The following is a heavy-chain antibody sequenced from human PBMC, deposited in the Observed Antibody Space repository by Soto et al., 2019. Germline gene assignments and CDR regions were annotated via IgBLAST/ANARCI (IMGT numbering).Heavy chain of an antibody. CDR2: IYYSGST. CDR1: GGSISSSSYY. D-gene: IGHD6-6*01. Sequence: SETLSVTWTVSGGSISSSSYYWGWIRQPPGKGLEWIGSIYYSGSTYYNPSLKSRVTISVDTSKNQFSLKLSSVTAADTAVYYCARHRVAAHISYYYYYYMDVWGKGTTVTVSS. CDR3: ARHRVAAHISYYYYYYMDV. V-gene: IGHV4-39*01. J-gene: IGHJ6*03.